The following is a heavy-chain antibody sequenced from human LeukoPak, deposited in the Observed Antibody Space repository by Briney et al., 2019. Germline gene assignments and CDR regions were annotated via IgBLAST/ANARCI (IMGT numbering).Heavy chain of an antibody. V-gene: IGHV3-23*01. J-gene: IGHJ4*02. Sequence: GGSLRLSCAASAFTFSTYSMNWVRQAPGKGREWVSAISGSGGSTFHPDSVKGRFTISRDNSKNTLYLQMNSLRAEDMAVYYCAKDHPDGTYPYYFDYWGQGTLVTVSS. CDR2: ISGSGGST. CDR1: AFTFSTYS. D-gene: IGHD1-26*01. CDR3: AKDHPDGTYPYYFDY.